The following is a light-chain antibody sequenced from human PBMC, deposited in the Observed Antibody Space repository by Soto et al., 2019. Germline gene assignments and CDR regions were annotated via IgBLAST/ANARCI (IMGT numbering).Light chain of an antibody. CDR3: CSYAGSSTSV. Sequence: QSVLTQPASVSGSPGQSITISCTGTSSGVGSYNLVSWYQQHPGKAPKLMIYEGSKRPSGVSNRFSGSKSGNTASLTISGLQAEDEADYYCCSYAGSSTSVFGGGTKLTVL. V-gene: IGLV2-23*01. CDR2: EGS. CDR1: SSGVGSYNL. J-gene: IGLJ2*01.